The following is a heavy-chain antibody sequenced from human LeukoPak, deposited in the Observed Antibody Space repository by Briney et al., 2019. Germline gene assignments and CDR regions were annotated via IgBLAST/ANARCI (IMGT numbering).Heavy chain of an antibody. CDR1: GYTFTGYY. CDR3: ARAPHRHCSGGSCYLPSDIMDV. J-gene: IGHJ6*02. Sequence: GASVKVSCKASGYTFTGYYMHWVRQAPGQGLEWMGWINPNSGGTNYAQKFQGRVTMTRDTSISTAYMELSRLRSDDTAVYYCARAPHRHCSGGSCYLPSDIMDVWGQGTTVTVSS. CDR2: INPNSGGT. D-gene: IGHD2-15*01. V-gene: IGHV1-2*02.